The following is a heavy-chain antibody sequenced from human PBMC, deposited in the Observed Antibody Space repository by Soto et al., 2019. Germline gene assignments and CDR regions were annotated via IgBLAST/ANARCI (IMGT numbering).Heavy chain of an antibody. CDR1: SAAIIVSNC. V-gene: IGHV4-4*02. J-gene: IGHJ4*02. CDR3: ARLMHSSAADY. Sequence: SVPLSLTCSITSAAIIVSNCWSWVRQPPGKGLEWIGEISHSGSTNYNPSLKSRVTISVDKSKNQFSLNLSSVTAADTAVYYCARLMHSSAADYWGQGTLVTVS. CDR2: ISHSGST. D-gene: IGHD6-19*01.